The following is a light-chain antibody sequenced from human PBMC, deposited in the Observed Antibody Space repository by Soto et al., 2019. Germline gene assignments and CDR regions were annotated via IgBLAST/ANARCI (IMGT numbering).Light chain of an antibody. CDR1: SSDVGAYNY. CDR3: TSYTSSVTLV. CDR2: DVI. Sequence: QSVLTQPASVSGSPGQSITISCTGTSSDVGAYNYVSWYQQHPGKVPKHIIYDVINRPSGVSSRFSGSKSVNTASLTISGLQAEDEADYYCTSYTSSVTLVFGGGTKLTVL. J-gene: IGLJ3*02. V-gene: IGLV2-14*01.